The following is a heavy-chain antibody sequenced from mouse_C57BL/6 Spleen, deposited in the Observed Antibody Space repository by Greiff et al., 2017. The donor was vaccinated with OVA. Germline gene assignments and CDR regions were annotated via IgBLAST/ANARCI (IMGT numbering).Heavy chain of an antibody. CDR2: IYPGDGDT. CDR3: ARKGAYYSNYDYFDY. Sequence: VKLQESGPELVKPGASVKISCKASGYAFSSSWMNWVKQRPGKGLEWIGRIYPGDGDTNYNGKFKGKATLTADKSSSTAYMQLSSLTSEDSAVYFGARKGAYYSNYDYFDYWGQGTTLTVSS. D-gene: IGHD2-5*01. V-gene: IGHV1-82*01. CDR1: GYAFSSSW. J-gene: IGHJ2*01.